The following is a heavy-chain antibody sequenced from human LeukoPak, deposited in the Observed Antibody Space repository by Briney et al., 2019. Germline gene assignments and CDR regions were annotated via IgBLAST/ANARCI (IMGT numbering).Heavy chain of an antibody. CDR1: GLTFSSYW. Sequence: PGGSLTLSCAASGLTFSSYWMSWVRQAPGKGLEWVANIKQDGSEKYYVDSVKGRFTISRDNAKNSLYLQMNSLRAEDTAVYYCAGRPPAAGAWSAFDIWGQGTMVTVSS. D-gene: IGHD2-2*01. V-gene: IGHV3-7*01. CDR2: IKQDGSEK. CDR3: AGRPPAAGAWSAFDI. J-gene: IGHJ3*02.